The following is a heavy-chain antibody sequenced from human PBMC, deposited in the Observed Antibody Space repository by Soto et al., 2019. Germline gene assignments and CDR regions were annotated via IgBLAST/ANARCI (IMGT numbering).Heavy chain of an antibody. CDR2: IWYDGSNK. D-gene: IGHD3-3*01. Sequence: GGSLRLSCAASGFTFSSYGMHWVRQAPGKGLEWVAVIWYDGSNKYYADSVKGRFTISRDNSKNTLYLQMNSLRAEDTAVYYCARVRGVRFLEWLPGGWFDPWGQGTLVTVSS. CDR1: GFTFSSYG. J-gene: IGHJ5*02. CDR3: ARVRGVRFLEWLPGGWFDP. V-gene: IGHV3-33*01.